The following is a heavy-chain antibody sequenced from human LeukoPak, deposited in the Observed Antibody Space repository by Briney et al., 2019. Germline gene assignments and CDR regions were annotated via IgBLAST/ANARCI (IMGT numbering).Heavy chain of an antibody. J-gene: IGHJ6*02. CDR1: GFTFSSYA. CDR3: ARDPGIANGMDG. V-gene: IGHV3-66*01. CDR2: IYRGST. D-gene: IGHD1-26*01. Sequence: PGGSLRLSCAASGFTFSSYAMSWVRQAPVRGLEWVSVIYRGSTYYADSVNGRFTVSSDDSKNTLYLQMNSLRAEDTAVYYCARDPGIANGMDGWGQGTTVTVSS.